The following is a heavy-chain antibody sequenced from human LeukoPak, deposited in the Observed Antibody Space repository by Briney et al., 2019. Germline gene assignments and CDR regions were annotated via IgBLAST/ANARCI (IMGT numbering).Heavy chain of an antibody. V-gene: IGHV3-7*01. CDR1: GFTFSSYW. D-gene: IGHD6-13*01. J-gene: IGHJ4*02. CDR3: ARDRPLYSSSWYDY. CDR2: IKQDGSEK. Sequence: HPGGSLRLSCAVSGFTFSSYWMSWVRQAPGKGLEWVANIKQDGSEKYYVDSVKGRFTISRDNAKNSLYLQMNSLRAEDTAVYYCARDRPLYSSSWYDYWGQGTLVTVSS.